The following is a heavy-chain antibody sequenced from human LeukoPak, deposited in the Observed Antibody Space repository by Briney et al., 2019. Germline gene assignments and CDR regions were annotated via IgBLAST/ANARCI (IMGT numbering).Heavy chain of an antibody. D-gene: IGHD5-12*01. J-gene: IGHJ6*04. CDR2: IKQDGSET. CDR3: SKGGGYVRRDV. Sequence: GGSLRLSCAASGFIFSDYWLSWVRQAPGKGLEWVANIKQDGSETHYVDSVKGRFTISRDNAKNSLFLQMNSLRADDTAVYYCSKGGGYVRRDVGGKGTTVTVSS. V-gene: IGHV3-7*03. CDR1: GFIFSDYW.